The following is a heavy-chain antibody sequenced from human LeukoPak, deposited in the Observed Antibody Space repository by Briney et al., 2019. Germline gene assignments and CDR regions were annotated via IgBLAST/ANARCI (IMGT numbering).Heavy chain of an antibody. J-gene: IGHJ6*03. CDR1: GGSISSGSYY. CDR2: INHSGST. D-gene: IGHD2-15*01. CDR3: ARGGCSGGSCYSRSYYYMDV. V-gene: IGHV4-39*07. Sequence: PSETLSLTCTVSGGSISSGSYYWSWIRQPPGKGLEWIGEINHSGSTNYNPSLKSRVTISVDTSKNQFSLKLSSVTAADTAVYYCARGGCSGGSCYSRSYYYMDVWGKGTTVTVSS.